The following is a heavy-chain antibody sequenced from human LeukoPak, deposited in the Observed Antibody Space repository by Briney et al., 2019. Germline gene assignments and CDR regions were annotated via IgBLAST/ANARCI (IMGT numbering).Heavy chain of an antibody. CDR2: INHSGST. CDR3: ARARAALGYCSGGSCYFDY. V-gene: IGHV4-34*01. Sequence: PSETLSLTCAVYGVSFSDYTWSWIRQPPGKGLGWIGEINHSGSTNYNPSLKSRITISLDTSKNQFSLKVNSLTAADTAVYYCARARAALGYCSGGSCYFDYWGQGTLVTVSS. D-gene: IGHD2-15*01. CDR1: GVSFSDYT. J-gene: IGHJ4*02.